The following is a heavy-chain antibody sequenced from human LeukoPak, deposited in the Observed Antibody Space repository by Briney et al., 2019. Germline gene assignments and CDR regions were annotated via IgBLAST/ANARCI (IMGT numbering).Heavy chain of an antibody. Sequence: PSETLPLTCTVPGGSISSYYWSWIRQPPGKGLEWIGYIYYSGSTNYNPSLKSRVTISVDTSKNQFSLKLSSVTAADTAVYYCARLIGASAFDYWGQGTLVTVSS. CDR1: GGSISSYY. CDR3: ARLIGASAFDY. J-gene: IGHJ4*02. CDR2: IYYSGST. D-gene: IGHD2-21*01. V-gene: IGHV4-59*01.